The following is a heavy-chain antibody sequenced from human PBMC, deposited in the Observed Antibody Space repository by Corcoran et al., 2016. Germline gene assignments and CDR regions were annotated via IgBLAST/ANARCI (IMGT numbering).Heavy chain of an antibody. J-gene: IGHJ4*02. Sequence: EVQLVESGGGLVQPGGSLRLSCAASGFTFSSYWMHWVRQAPGKGLVWVSRINSDGSSTSYADSVKGRFTIYRDNAKNTLYLQMNSLRAEDTAVYYCARSGNILTGYYAFDYWGQGTLVTVSS. CDR3: ARSGNILTGYYAFDY. D-gene: IGHD3-9*01. CDR2: INSDGSST. V-gene: IGHV3-74*01. CDR1: GFTFSSYW.